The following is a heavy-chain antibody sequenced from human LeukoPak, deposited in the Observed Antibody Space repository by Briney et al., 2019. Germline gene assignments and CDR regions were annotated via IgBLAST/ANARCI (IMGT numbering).Heavy chain of an antibody. CDR1: GASFSSYY. Sequence: PSETLSLTCTVSGASFSSYYWSWIRQPPGKGLEWIGYIHYSGSAHYNPSLKSRVTISVDTSKNQFSLKLSSVTAADTAVYYCARVEEGYGSGRRENYYYYYMDVWGKGTTVTISS. CDR3: ARVEEGYGSGRRENYYYYYMDV. J-gene: IGHJ6*03. D-gene: IGHD3-10*01. CDR2: IHYSGSA. V-gene: IGHV4-59*01.